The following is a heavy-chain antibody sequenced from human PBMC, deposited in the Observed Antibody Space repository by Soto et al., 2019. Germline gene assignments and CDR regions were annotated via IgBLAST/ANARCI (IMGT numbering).Heavy chain of an antibody. D-gene: IGHD3-9*01. CDR1: GFTVNSNY. CDR2: IYSDGST. V-gene: IGHV3-66*01. J-gene: IGHJ4*02. Sequence: EVQLVESGGGLVQPGGSLRLSCAASGFTVNSNYMSWVRQAPGKGLEWVSVIYSDGSTYYADSVKGRFIISRDNSTNTLYFQMNSLRAEDTAVYYCATLPKYDILPGFYPCWGKGTLVTVSS. CDR3: ATLPKYDILPGFYPC.